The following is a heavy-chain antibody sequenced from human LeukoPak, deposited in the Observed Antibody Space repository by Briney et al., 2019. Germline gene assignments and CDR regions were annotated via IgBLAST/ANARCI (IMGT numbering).Heavy chain of an antibody. CDR3: ARDIGGTYFDY. Sequence: GGSLRLSCAASGFTFSSYAMHWVRQAPGKGLEWVAVISYDGSNKYYADSVKGRFTISRDNSKNTLYRQMNSLRAEDTAVYYCARDIGGTYFDYWGQGTLVTVSS. J-gene: IGHJ4*02. D-gene: IGHD1-26*01. V-gene: IGHV3-30-3*01. CDR2: ISYDGSNK. CDR1: GFTFSSYA.